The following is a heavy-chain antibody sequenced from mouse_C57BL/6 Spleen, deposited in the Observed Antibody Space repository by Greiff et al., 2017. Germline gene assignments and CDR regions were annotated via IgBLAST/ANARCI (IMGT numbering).Heavy chain of an antibody. Sequence: QVQLQQSGAELVRPGASVTLSCKASGYTFTDYEMHWVKQTPVHGLEWIGAIDPETGGTAYNQKFKGKAILTADKSSSTASMELRSLTSEDSAVYYCTRKGGAWFAYGGQGTLVTVSA. CDR3: TRKGGAWFAY. J-gene: IGHJ3*01. CDR1: GYTFTDYE. CDR2: IDPETGGT. V-gene: IGHV1-15*01.